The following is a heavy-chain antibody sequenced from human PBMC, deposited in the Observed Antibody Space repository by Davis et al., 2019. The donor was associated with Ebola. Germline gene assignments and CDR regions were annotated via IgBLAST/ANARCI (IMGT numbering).Heavy chain of an antibody. CDR1: GFTFSSYW. J-gene: IGHJ6*02. CDR3: ARPYAEGHLDSSGYFSYYYYYGLDV. D-gene: IGHD3-22*01. CDR2: IKQDGSEK. Sequence: GESLKISCAASGFTFSSYWMSWVRQAPGKGLEWVANIKQDGSEKYYVDTVKGRFTVSRDNAKNAVYLQMNGLRDDDTAVYFCARPYAEGHLDSSGYFSYYYYYGLDVWGQGTTVTVSS. V-gene: IGHV3-7*03.